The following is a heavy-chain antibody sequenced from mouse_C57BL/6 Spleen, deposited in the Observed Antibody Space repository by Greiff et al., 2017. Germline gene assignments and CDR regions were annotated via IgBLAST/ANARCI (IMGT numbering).Heavy chain of an antibody. D-gene: IGHD4-1*01. CDR2: ISSGSSTI. CDR1: GFTFSDYG. J-gene: IGHJ4*01. CDR3: ARLNWDYYAMDY. Sequence: EVKLVESGGGLVQPGGSLKLSCAASGFTFSDYGMHWVRQAPEKGLEWVAYISSGSSTIYYADTVKGRFTISRDNAKNTLFLQMTSLRSEDTAMYYCARLNWDYYAMDYWGQGTSVTVSS. V-gene: IGHV5-17*01.